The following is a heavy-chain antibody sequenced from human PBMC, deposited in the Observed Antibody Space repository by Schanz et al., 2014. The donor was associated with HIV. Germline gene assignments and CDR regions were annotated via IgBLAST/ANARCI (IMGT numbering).Heavy chain of an antibody. V-gene: IGHV3-33*01. D-gene: IGHD6-19*01. Sequence: QVQLVESGGGVVQPGRSLRLSCAASGFTFSNFAMHWVRQAPGKGLEWAAVIWYDGSYKYYADSVKGRFTIPRDNPKNTLYLQMNSLRAEDTAIYYCARSPDWAGTDAFDIWGQGTMVTVSS. CDR1: GFTFSNFA. CDR3: ARSPDWAGTDAFDI. J-gene: IGHJ3*02. CDR2: IWYDGSYK.